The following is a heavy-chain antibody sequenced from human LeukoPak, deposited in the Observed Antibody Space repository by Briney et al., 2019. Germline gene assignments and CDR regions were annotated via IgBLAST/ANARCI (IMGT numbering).Heavy chain of an antibody. CDR2: IIPILGIA. D-gene: IGHD3-10*01. V-gene: IGHV1-69*04. CDR3: ARVAPYGSGSSYFDY. J-gene: IGHJ4*02. Sequence: GASVKVSCKASGGTFSSYAISWVRQAPGQGLEWMVRIIPILGIANYAQKFQGRVTITADKSTSTAYMGLSSLRSEDTAVYYCARVAPYGSGSSYFDYWGQGTLVTVSS. CDR1: GGTFSSYA.